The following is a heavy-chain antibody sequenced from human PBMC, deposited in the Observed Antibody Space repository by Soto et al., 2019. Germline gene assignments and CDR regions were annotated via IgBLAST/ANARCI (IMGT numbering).Heavy chain of an antibody. J-gene: IGHJ4*02. V-gene: IGHV1-18*01. CDR2: IAVYNNHT. CDR1: GYNFDDYS. CDR3: ARGKRSYVSYGDY. D-gene: IGHD3-16*01. Sequence: QVQLVQSGSELKKPGASVKVSCKTSGYNFDDYSIHWVRQAPGQGLEWVGWIAVYNNHTNYGQNLQGRITVTTDLSTNTVYMELTTLRSDDTAVYYCARGKRSYVSYGDYWGQGTLVTVSS.